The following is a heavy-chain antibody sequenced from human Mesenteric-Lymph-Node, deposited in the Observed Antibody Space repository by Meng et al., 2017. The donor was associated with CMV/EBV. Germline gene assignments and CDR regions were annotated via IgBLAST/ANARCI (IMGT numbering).Heavy chain of an antibody. CDR1: GYTFTSYG. V-gene: IGHV1-18*01. D-gene: IGHD2-21*01. Sequence: ASVKVSCKASGYTFTSYGISWVRQAPGQGLEWMGWISAYNGNTNYAQKLQGRVTMTTDTSTSTAYMELRSLRSDDTAVYYCARDVVVVIAIANYYYYGMDVWGQGTTVTVCS. CDR3: ARDVVVVIAIANYYYYGMDV. J-gene: IGHJ6*02. CDR2: ISAYNGNT.